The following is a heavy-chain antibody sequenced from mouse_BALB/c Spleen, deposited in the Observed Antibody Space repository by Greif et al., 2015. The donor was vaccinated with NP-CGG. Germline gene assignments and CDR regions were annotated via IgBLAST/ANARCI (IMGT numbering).Heavy chain of an antibody. V-gene: IGHV1S81*02. CDR2: INPSNGRT. Sequence: QVQLLQSGAELVKPGASVKLSCKASGYTFTSYWMHWVKQRPGQGLERIGEINPSNGRTNYNEKFKSKATLTVDKSSSTAYMQLSSLTSEDSAVYYCARGPYGSSYGFAYWGQGTLVTVSA. J-gene: IGHJ3*01. D-gene: IGHD1-1*01. CDR3: ARGPYGSSYGFAY. CDR1: GYTFTSYW.